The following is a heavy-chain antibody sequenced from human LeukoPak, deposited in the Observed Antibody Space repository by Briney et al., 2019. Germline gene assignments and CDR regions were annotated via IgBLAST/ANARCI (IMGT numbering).Heavy chain of an antibody. V-gene: IGHV3-21*01. CDR1: GFTFSSYA. Sequence: GGSLRLSCAASGFTFSSYAMSWVRQAPGKGLEWVSSISSSSSYIYYADSVKGRFTISRDNAKNSLYLQMNSLRAEDTAVYYCARVKGYCSSTSCRHFDYWGQGTLVTVSS. J-gene: IGHJ4*02. D-gene: IGHD2-2*01. CDR2: ISSSSSYI. CDR3: ARVKGYCSSTSCRHFDY.